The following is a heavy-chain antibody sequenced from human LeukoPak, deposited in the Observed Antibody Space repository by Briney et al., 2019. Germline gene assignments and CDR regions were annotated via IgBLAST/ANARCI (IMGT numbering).Heavy chain of an antibody. J-gene: IGHJ4*02. D-gene: IGHD2-15*01. CDR2: ISASGAST. V-gene: IGHV3-23*01. CDR3: AKDPGRYCSGGRCYADY. Sequence: GGSLRLSCAASGFTFSSYEMNWVRQAPGKGLEWVSSISASGASTYYADSVKGQFTISRDNSRNTLFLQMNSLRAEDSAVYYCAKDPGRYCSGGRCYADYWGQGTLVTVSS. CDR1: GFTFSSYE.